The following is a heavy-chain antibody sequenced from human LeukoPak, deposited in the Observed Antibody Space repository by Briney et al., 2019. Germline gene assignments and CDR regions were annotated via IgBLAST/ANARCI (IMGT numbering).Heavy chain of an antibody. CDR2: ISDSCGRT. D-gene: IGHD3-22*01. Sequence: GGSLRLSCAVSGITLSNYGMTWVRQAPGKGLEWVAGISDSCGRTNYADSVKGRFTISRDNPKNTIYLQMNSLRAEDTAVYFCAKRGVAIRVILVGFHKEAYYFDSWGQGALVNVSS. J-gene: IGHJ4*02. CDR1: GITLSNYG. CDR3: AKRGVAIRVILVGFHKEAYYFDS. V-gene: IGHV3-23*01.